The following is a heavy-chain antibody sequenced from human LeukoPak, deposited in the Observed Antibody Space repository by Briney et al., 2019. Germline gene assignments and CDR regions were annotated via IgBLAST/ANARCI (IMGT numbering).Heavy chain of an antibody. CDR3: AGGPHYGDGNYFFHMDV. V-gene: IGHV4-4*02. J-gene: IGHJ6*03. Sequence: KPSGTLSLTCAVSGGSISSSNWWSWVRQPPGKGLEWIGEIYHSGSTNYNPSLKSRVTISVDKSKNQFSLKLSSVTAADTAVYYCAGGPHYGDGNYFFHMDVWGKGTTVTIS. CDR2: IYHSGST. CDR1: GGSISSSNW. D-gene: IGHD4-17*01.